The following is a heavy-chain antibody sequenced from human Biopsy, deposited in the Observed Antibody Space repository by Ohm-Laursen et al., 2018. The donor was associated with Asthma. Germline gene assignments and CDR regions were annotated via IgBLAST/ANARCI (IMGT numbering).Heavy chain of an antibody. CDR2: ISWNSGSI. Sequence: SLRLSCSASGFTFDDYAMHWVRQAPGKGLEWVSGISWNSGSIGYADSVKGRFTISRDNAKNSLYLQMNSLRAEDTALYYCAKGEWELLEANFEYWGQGTLVTVSP. CDR3: AKGEWELLEANFEY. V-gene: IGHV3-9*01. D-gene: IGHD1-26*01. J-gene: IGHJ4*02. CDR1: GFTFDDYA.